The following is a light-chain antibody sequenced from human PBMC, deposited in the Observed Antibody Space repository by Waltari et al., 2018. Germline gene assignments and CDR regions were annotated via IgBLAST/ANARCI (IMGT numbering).Light chain of an antibody. Sequence: DIQLTQSPSFLSASVGDRVTITCRASQGINTYLAWYQQKPGKAPKVLIYTASTLHTGVPSRFSGSGSGTVFTLTISSLQPEDFATYYCQQLNSYPITFGHGTRLEIK. V-gene: IGKV1-9*01. CDR1: QGINTY. CDR2: TAS. CDR3: QQLNSYPIT. J-gene: IGKJ5*01.